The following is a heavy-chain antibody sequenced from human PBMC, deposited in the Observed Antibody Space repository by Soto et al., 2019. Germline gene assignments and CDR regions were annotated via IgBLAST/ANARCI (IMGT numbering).Heavy chain of an antibody. V-gene: IGHV4-4*02. D-gene: IGHD3-9*01. J-gene: IGHJ6*03. CDR2: IYYSGST. Sequence: PSETLSLTCAVSSDSISRSHWLTWVRQSPGKGLEWLGDIYYSGSTYYNPSLRSRISISMDTSNNQFSLKLSSVTAADTAVYYCARGVPNYDILTGYYVDYMDVWGKGTTVTVSS. CDR1: SDSISRSHW. CDR3: ARGVPNYDILTGYYVDYMDV.